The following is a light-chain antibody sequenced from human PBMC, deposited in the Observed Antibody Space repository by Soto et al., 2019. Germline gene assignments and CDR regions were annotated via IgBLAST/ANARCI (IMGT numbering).Light chain of an antibody. J-gene: IGKJ1*01. CDR2: DAS. Sequence: DIQMTQSPSTLSAPVGDRVTITCRASQSISSWLAWYQQKPGKAPKLLIYDASSLVSGVPSRFSGSGSGTEFTLTISSLQPDDFASYYCQQYNSYWTFGQGTKVEI. CDR1: QSISSW. CDR3: QQYNSYWT. V-gene: IGKV1-5*01.